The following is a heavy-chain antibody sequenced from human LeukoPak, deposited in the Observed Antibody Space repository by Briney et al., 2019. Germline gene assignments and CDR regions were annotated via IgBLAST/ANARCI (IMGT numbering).Heavy chain of an antibody. Sequence: SETLSLTCAVYGGSYSGYHWSWIRQRPGKGLEWVGSIYYSGSTYYNPSLKSRVTISVDTSKNQFSLKLSSVTAADTAVYYCARTMITFGGVGDVWGQGTTVTVSS. CDR2: IYYSGST. CDR1: GGSYSGYH. D-gene: IGHD3-16*01. J-gene: IGHJ6*02. V-gene: IGHV4-34*01. CDR3: ARTMITFGGVGDV.